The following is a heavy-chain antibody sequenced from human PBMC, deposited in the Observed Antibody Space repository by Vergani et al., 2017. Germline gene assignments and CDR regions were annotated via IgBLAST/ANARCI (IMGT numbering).Heavy chain of an antibody. CDR1: GFTFSSYD. CDR2: IGTAGDP. Sequence: VQLVESGGGVVQPGGSLRLSCAASGFTFSSYDMHWVRQATGKGLEWVSAIGTAGDPYYPGSVKGRFTISRENAKNSLYLQMNSLRAGDTAVYYCARGVGYCSGGSCYSYYFDYWGQGTLVTVSS. CDR3: ARGVGYCSGGSCYSYYFDY. J-gene: IGHJ4*02. V-gene: IGHV3-13*05. D-gene: IGHD2-15*01.